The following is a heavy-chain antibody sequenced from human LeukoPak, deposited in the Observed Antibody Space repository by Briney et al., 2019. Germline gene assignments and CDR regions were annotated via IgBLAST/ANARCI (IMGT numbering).Heavy chain of an antibody. Sequence: SKTLSLTCTVSGGSISSYYWSWIRQPPGKGLEWIGYIYYSGSTNYNPSLKSRVTISVDTSKNQFSLKLSSVTAADTAVYYCAGSSILGYCSGGSCYSGRPYYYYGMDVWGQGTTVTVSS. CDR2: IYYSGST. D-gene: IGHD2-15*01. CDR1: GGSISSYY. J-gene: IGHJ6*02. V-gene: IGHV4-59*01. CDR3: AGSSILGYCSGGSCYSGRPYYYYGMDV.